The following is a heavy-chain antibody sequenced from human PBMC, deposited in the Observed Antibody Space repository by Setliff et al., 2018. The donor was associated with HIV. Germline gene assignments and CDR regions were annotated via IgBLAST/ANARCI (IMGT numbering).Heavy chain of an antibody. V-gene: IGHV1-69*10. D-gene: IGHD1-26*01. CDR1: GGTFSSFA. J-gene: IGHJ6*03. Sequence: KVSCKASGGTFSSFAISWVRQAPGQGLEWVGGLSPIRSITNYAQKFQGRVTITADKSTRTAYMELWSLRSDDTAVYYCVRDGDSRDGRLYHYYYMDVWGKGTTVTVSS. CDR2: LSPIRSIT. CDR3: VRDGDSRDGRLYHYYYMDV.